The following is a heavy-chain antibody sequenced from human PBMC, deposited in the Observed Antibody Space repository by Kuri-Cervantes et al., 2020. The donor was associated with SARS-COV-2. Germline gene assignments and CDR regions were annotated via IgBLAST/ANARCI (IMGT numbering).Heavy chain of an antibody. Sequence: ASVKVSCKASGYTFTNYAMNWVRQAPGQGLEWLGWVDTNTFIATYAQGFTGRFVFSLDTSVSTVYLQISSLKAEDTAVYYCARAGGIAARPRGTYYYYYMDVWGKGTTVTVSS. V-gene: IGHV7-4-1*02. CDR3: ARAGGIAARPRGTYYYYYMDV. J-gene: IGHJ6*03. D-gene: IGHD6-6*01. CDR1: GYTFTNYA. CDR2: VDTNTFIA.